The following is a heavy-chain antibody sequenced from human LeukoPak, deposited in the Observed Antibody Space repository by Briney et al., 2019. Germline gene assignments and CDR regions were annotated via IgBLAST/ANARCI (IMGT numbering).Heavy chain of an antibody. D-gene: IGHD3-3*01. CDR1: GYTFTSYD. CDR2: MNPNSGNT. CDR3: ARDVGRTDFWSGYFLGYYYYMDV. Sequence: GASVKVSCKASGYTFTSYDINWVRQATGQGLEWMGWMNPNSGNTGYAQKFQGRVTMTRNTSISTAYMELSSLRSEDTAVYYCARDVGRTDFWSGYFLGYYYYMDVWGKGTTVTVSS. J-gene: IGHJ6*03. V-gene: IGHV1-8*01.